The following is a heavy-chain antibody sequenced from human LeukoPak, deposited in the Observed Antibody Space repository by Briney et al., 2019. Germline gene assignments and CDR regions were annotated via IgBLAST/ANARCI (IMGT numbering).Heavy chain of an antibody. CDR3: ARAFGVVIYFDY. V-gene: IGHV4-34*01. CDR1: GGSFSCYY. D-gene: IGHD3-3*01. Sequence: SETLSLTCAVYGGSFSCYYWSWIRQPPGKGLEWIGSIHHSGSTYYNPSLKSRVTISVDTSKNHFSLKLTSVTAADTAVYYCARAFGVVIYFDYWGQGTLVTVSS. CDR2: IHHSGST. J-gene: IGHJ4*02.